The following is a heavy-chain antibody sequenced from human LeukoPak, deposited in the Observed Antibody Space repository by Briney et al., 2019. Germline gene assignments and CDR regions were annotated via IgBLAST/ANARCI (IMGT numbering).Heavy chain of an antibody. CDR2: IYYSGNT. D-gene: IGHD6-13*01. Sequence: SETLSLTCTVSGGSISSYYWNWIRQPPGKGLEWIGYIYYSGNTNYNPSLKSRVTISVDTSKNQVSLKLSSVTAADTAVYYCARFAAAGDYWGQGTLVTVSS. J-gene: IGHJ4*02. CDR1: GGSISSYY. V-gene: IGHV4-59*01. CDR3: ARFAAAGDY.